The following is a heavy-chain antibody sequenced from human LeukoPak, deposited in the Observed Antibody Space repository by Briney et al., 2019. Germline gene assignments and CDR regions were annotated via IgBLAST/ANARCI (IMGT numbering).Heavy chain of an antibody. CDR1: GGSISSSSYY. CDR2: IYYSGST. V-gene: IGHV4-39*01. J-gene: IGHJ4*02. Sequence: SETLPLTCTVSGGSISSSSYYWGWIRQPPGKGLEWIGSIYYSGSTYYNPSLKSRVTISVDTSKNQFSLKLSSVTAADTAVYYCASLYGDYFDYWGQGTLVTVSS. CDR3: ASLYGDYFDY. D-gene: IGHD3-16*01.